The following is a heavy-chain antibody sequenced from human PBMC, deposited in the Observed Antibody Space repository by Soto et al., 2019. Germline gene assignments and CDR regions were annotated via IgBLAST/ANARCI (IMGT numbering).Heavy chain of an antibody. D-gene: IGHD4-17*01. CDR1: GYTFTSYY. V-gene: IGHV1-46*03. Sequence: ASVKVSCKASGYTFTSYYMHWVRQAPGQGLEWMGIINPSGGSTSYAQKFQGRVTMTRDTSTSTVYMELSSLRSEDTAVYYCARGFLREVEGYYYHYYMAVWGKGTTVTVSS. CDR2: INPSGGST. J-gene: IGHJ6*03. CDR3: ARGFLREVEGYYYHYYMAV.